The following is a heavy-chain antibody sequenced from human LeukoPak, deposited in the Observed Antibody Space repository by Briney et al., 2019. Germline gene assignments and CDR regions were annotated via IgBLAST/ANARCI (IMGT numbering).Heavy chain of an antibody. V-gene: IGHV5-51*01. D-gene: IGHD2-2*02. CDR2: IYPDDSDT. Sequence: GESLKISCKGSGYRFGNYWIGWVRQMPGKGLEWMGIIYPDDSDTRYSPSLQGQVTISADKSISTAYMEWSSLKASDTAMYFCAIGGDSTTSCYRCFNYWGQGTTVTVSS. CDR3: AIGGDSTTSCYRCFNY. J-gene: IGHJ4*03. CDR1: GYRFGNYW.